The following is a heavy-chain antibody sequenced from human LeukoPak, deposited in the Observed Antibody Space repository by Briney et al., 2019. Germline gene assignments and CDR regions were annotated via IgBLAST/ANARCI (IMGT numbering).Heavy chain of an antibody. CDR1: GGTFSSYA. V-gene: IGHV1-69*13. J-gene: IGHJ4*02. CDR2: IIPIFGTA. D-gene: IGHD6-19*01. CDR3: ARYRLAVAGILDY. Sequence: SVKVSCKASGGTFSSYAISWVRQAPGQGLEWMGGIIPIFGTANYAQKFQGRVTITADESTSTAYMELSSLRSEDTAVYYCARYRLAVAGILDYWGQGTLVTVSS.